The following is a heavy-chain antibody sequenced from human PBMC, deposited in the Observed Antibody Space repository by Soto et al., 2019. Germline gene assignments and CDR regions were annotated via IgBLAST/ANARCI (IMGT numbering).Heavy chain of an antibody. CDR2: INHSGST. Sequence: PSETLSLTCAVYGGSFSGYYWSWIRQPPLKGLEWIGEINHSGSTNYNPSLKSRVTISVDTSKNQFSLKLSSVTAADTAVYYCARDYDFWSGYRGENAFDIWGQGTMVTVSS. V-gene: IGHV4-34*01. CDR3: ARDYDFWSGYRGENAFDI. D-gene: IGHD3-3*01. J-gene: IGHJ3*02. CDR1: GGSFSGYY.